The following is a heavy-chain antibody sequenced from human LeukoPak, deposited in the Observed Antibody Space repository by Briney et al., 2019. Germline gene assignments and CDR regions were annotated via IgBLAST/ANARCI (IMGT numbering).Heavy chain of an antibody. D-gene: IGHD1-26*01. V-gene: IGHV3-48*03. J-gene: IGHJ4*02. CDR2: ISSSGSTI. Sequence: GGSLRLSCAASGFTVSSNYMNWVRQAPGKGLEWVSYISSSGSTIYYADSVKGRFTISRDNAKNSLYLQMNSLRAEDTAVYYCARAGLGIFVGANFDYWGQGTLVTVSS. CDR3: ARAGLGIFVGANFDY. CDR1: GFTVSSNY.